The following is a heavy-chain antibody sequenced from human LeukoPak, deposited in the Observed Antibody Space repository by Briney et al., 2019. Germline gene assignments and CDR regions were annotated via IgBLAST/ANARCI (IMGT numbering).Heavy chain of an antibody. Sequence: GGSLRLSCAASGFTFDNYWMSWVRQAPGKGLEWVAHIKEDGSEKFYVDSVKGRFTISKDSAKKSVYLQMNSLRVEDTAVYYCVRAGWELDYWGQGTLVTVSS. V-gene: IGHV3-7*01. J-gene: IGHJ4*02. CDR3: VRAGWELDY. CDR1: GFTFDNYW. D-gene: IGHD1-26*01. CDR2: IKEDGSEK.